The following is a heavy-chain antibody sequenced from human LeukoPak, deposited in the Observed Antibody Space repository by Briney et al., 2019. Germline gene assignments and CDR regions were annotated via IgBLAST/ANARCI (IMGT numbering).Heavy chain of an antibody. J-gene: IGHJ4*02. D-gene: IGHD3-16*01. CDR1: GGSISSGDYY. CDR2: IYHSGST. CDR3: AQQSLRSPDY. V-gene: IGHV4-39*07. Sequence: PSETLSLTCTVSGGSISSGDYYWGWIRQPPGKGLEWIGNIYHSGSTYYNPSLKSRVTISVDTSKNQFSLKLSSVTAADTAVYYCAQQSLRSPDYWGQGTLVTVSS.